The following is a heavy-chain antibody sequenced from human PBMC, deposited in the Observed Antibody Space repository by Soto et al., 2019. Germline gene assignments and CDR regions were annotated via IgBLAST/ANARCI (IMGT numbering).Heavy chain of an antibody. Sequence: SETLSLTCAVYGGSFSGYYWSWIRQPPGKGLEWIGEINHSGSTNYNPSLKSRVTISVDTSKNQFSLKLSSVTAADTAVYYCARGGVVVVVAADPFDYWGRGTLVTVSS. CDR1: GGSFSGYY. V-gene: IGHV4-34*01. J-gene: IGHJ4*02. CDR2: INHSGST. D-gene: IGHD2-15*01. CDR3: ARGGVVVVVAADPFDY.